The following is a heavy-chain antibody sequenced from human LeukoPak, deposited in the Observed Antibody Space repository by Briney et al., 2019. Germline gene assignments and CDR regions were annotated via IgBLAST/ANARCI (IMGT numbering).Heavy chain of an antibody. CDR2: IYYSGST. V-gene: IGHV4-59*08. CDR1: GGSISSYY. J-gene: IGHJ4*02. Sequence: SETLCLTCTVSGGSISSYYWSWIRQPPGKGLEWIGYIYYSGSTNYNPSLKSRVTISVDTSKNQVSLKLSSVAAADTAVYYCAAWDYDSSGYYYKYWGQGTLVTVSS. D-gene: IGHD3-22*01. CDR3: AAWDYDSSGYYYKY.